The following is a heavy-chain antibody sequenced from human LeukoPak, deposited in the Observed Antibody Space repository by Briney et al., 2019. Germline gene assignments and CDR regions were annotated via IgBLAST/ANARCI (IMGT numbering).Heavy chain of an antibody. D-gene: IGHD1-20*01. CDR1: GFIFSNYA. J-gene: IGHJ4*02. CDR2: ISGSGGST. CDR3: AKDRRITAPLFDY. V-gene: IGHV3-23*01. Sequence: GGSLRLSCAASGFIFSNYAMNWVRQAPGKGLEWVSSISGSGGSTYFAGSVKGRVTISRDNSKNTLSLQMNSLRAEDTAVYYCAKDRRITAPLFDYWGQGTLVTVSS.